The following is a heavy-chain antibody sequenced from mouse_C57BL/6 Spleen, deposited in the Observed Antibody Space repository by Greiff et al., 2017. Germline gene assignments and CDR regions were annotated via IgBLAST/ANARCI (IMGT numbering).Heavy chain of an antibody. J-gene: IGHJ2*01. V-gene: IGHV1-15*01. Sequence: QVQLQQSGAELVRPGASVTLSCKASGYTFTDYEMHWVKQTPVHGLEWIGAIDPETGGTAYNQKFKGKAILTAAKSSSTAYMELRSLTSDDSAVYYCTRTLDSWGQGTTLTVSS. CDR3: TRTLDS. CDR2: IDPETGGT. CDR1: GYTFTDYE.